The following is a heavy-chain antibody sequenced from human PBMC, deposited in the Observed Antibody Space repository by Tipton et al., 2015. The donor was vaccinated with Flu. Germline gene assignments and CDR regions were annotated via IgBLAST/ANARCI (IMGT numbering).Heavy chain of an antibody. CDR3: ARDYCSGGICYPDY. J-gene: IGHJ4*02. D-gene: IGHD2-15*01. Sequence: TLSLTCNVSGDSISTGSHYWNWIRQPAGKGLEWIGRIYTSGSTTYNPSLKSRVTISVDTSKNQFSLRLNSVTATDTAMYYCARDYCSGGICYPDYWGQGTLVNVSP. V-gene: IGHV4-61*02. CDR1: GDSISTGSHY. CDR2: IYTSGST.